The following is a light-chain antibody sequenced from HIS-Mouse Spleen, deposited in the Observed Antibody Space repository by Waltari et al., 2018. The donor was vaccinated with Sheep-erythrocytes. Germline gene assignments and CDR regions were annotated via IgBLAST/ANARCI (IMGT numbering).Light chain of an antibody. V-gene: IGLV2-11*01. CDR3: CSYAGSYNHV. Sequence: QSVTISCTGNSSHVGGYNYVSWYQQHPGKAPRLMLCDVSKRPSGVPDRFSGCKAGRTASLTIAGLQSEDEADYYCCSYAGSYNHVFATGSKVTVL. CDR2: DVS. CDR1: SSHVGGYNY. J-gene: IGLJ1*01.